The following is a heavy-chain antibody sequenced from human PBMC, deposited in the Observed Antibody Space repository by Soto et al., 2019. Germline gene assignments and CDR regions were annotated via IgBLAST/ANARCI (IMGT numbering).Heavy chain of an antibody. Sequence: PGESLKISCTGVGYSFTNYWIACVRQMPGKGLEWMVIIYPGDSETRYSPSFQGQVTISADKSIPTVYLQWSSLKASDTAMYYCARGYCSTTICDPWFDPWGQGTRVTVSS. CDR1: GYSFTNYW. CDR2: IYPGDSET. V-gene: IGHV5-51*01. J-gene: IGHJ5*02. D-gene: IGHD2-15*01. CDR3: ARGYCSTTICDPWFDP.